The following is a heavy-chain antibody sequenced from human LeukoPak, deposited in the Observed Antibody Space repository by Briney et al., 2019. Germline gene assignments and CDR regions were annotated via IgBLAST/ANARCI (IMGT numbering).Heavy chain of an antibody. J-gene: IGHJ4*02. Sequence: PGGSLRLSCAASGFRFSSYGMHWVRQAPGKGLEWVAVISYDGSNKYYADSVKGRFTISRDNSKNTLYLQMNSLRAEDTAVYYCAKETLVRGVIITFPYFDYWGQGTLVTVSS. CDR2: ISYDGSNK. D-gene: IGHD3-10*01. V-gene: IGHV3-30*18. CDR3: AKETLVRGVIITFPYFDY. CDR1: GFRFSSYG.